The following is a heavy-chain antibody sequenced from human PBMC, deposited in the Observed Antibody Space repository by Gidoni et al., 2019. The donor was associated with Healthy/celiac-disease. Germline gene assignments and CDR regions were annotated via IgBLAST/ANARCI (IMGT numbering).Heavy chain of an antibody. CDR1: GGTFSSYA. CDR3: ASLDCSGGSCYGLRPPPYHYYYYMDV. D-gene: IGHD2-15*01. CDR2: IIPIFGTA. J-gene: IGHJ6*03. V-gene: IGHV1-69*01. Sequence: QVQLVQSGAEVKKPGSSVKVSCKASGGTFSSYAISWVRQDPRQGLEWMGGIIPIFGTANYAQKFQGRVTITADESTSTAYMELSSLRSEDTAVYYCASLDCSGGSCYGLRPPPYHYYYYMDVWGKGTTVTVSS.